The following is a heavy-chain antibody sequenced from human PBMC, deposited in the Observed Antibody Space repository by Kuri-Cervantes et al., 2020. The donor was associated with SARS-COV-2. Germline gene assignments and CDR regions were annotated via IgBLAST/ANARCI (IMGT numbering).Heavy chain of an antibody. CDR1: GYTFTGYY. CDR3: ARPDIVVVPAAQRDYYYYYGMDV. J-gene: IGHJ6*02. Sequence: ASVKVSCKASGYTFTGYYMHWVRQAPGQGLEWMGWINPNSGGTNYAQKFQGWVTMTRDTSISTAYMELSSLRSEDTAVYYCARPDIVVVPAAQRDYYYYYGMDVWGQGTTVTVSS. D-gene: IGHD2-2*01. CDR2: INPNSGGT. V-gene: IGHV1-2*04.